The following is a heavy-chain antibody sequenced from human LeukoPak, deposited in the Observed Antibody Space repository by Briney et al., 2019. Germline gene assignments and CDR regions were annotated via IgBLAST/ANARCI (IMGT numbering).Heavy chain of an antibody. CDR2: ISYDGSNK. J-gene: IGHJ6*02. CDR3: AKSPRSYYLAYYYYGMDV. V-gene: IGHV3-30*18. CDR1: GFTFSSYG. Sequence: GGSLRLSCAASGFTFSSYGMHWVRQAPGKGLEWVAVISYDGSNKYYADSVKGRFTISRDNSKNTLYLQMNSLRAEDTAVYYCAKSPRSYYLAYYYYGMDVWGQGTTVTVSS. D-gene: IGHD3-10*01.